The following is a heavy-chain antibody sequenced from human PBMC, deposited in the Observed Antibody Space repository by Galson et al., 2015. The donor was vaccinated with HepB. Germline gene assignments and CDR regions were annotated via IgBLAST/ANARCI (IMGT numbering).Heavy chain of an antibody. CDR1: GGTFSSYA. V-gene: IGHV1-69*13. CDR3: ARDLRSWYYYDSSGYIDY. J-gene: IGHJ4*02. CDR2: IIPIFGTA. D-gene: IGHD3-22*01. Sequence: SVKVSCKASGGTFSSYAISWVRQAPGQGLEWMGGIIPIFGTANYAQKFQGRVTITADESTSTAYMELSSLRSDDTAVYYCARDLRSWYYYDSSGYIDYWGQGTLVTVSS.